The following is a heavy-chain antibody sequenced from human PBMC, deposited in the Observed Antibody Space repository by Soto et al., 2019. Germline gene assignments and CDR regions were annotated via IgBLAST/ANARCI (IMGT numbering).Heavy chain of an antibody. J-gene: IGHJ6*01. CDR3: ARDQWGRSSSYYYYGMDV. CDR1: GFTFSSYG. D-gene: IGHD6-6*01. CDR2: IWYDGSNK. Sequence: QVQLVESGGGVVQPGRSLRLSCAASGFTFSSYGMHWVRQAPGKGLEWVAVIWYDGSNKYYADSVKGRFTLSRDNSKNTLYLQMNSLRGEDTAVYYWARDQWGRSSSYYYYGMDVWGQGTTGTGSS. V-gene: IGHV3-33*01.